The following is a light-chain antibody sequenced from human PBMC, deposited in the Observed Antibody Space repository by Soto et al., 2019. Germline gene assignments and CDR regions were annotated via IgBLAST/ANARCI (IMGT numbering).Light chain of an antibody. CDR3: QQYGSSSGT. CDR2: DAS. J-gene: IGKJ3*01. V-gene: IGKV3-11*01. Sequence: EIVLTQSPATLSLSPGERATLSCRASQSVSSYLAWYQQKPGQAPRLLIYDASNRATGIPARFSGSGSGTDLTLTISSLEPEDFAVYYCQQYGSSSGTFGPGTKVDIK. CDR1: QSVSSY.